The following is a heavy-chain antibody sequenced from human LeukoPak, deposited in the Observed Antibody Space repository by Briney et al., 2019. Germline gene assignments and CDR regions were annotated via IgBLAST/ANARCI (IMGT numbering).Heavy chain of an antibody. CDR2: IRYDGSNK. CDR3: AKDLPGYQLPDY. D-gene: IGHD2-2*01. CDR1: GFTFGSYG. J-gene: IGHJ4*02. Sequence: GGSLRLSCAASGFTFGSYGMHWVRQAPGKGLEWVAFIRYDGSNKYYADSVKGRFTISRDNSKNTLYLQMNSLRAEDTAVYYCAKDLPGYQLPDYWGQGTLVTVSS. V-gene: IGHV3-30*02.